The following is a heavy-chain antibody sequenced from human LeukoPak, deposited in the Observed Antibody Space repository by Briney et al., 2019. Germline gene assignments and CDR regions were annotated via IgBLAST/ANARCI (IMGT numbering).Heavy chain of an antibody. V-gene: IGHV3-23*01. J-gene: IGHJ3*02. CDR1: GFTFSTYA. CDR2: ISGGGGNT. CDR3: AKVGLWFGELRSFDI. Sequence: GGSLRLSCAASGFTFSTYAMSWVRQAPGKGLDWVSTISGGGGNTYYADSVKGRFSISRDNSKNTLYLRMNSLRAEDAAVYYCAKVGLWFGELRSFDIWGQGTMVTVST. D-gene: IGHD3-10*01.